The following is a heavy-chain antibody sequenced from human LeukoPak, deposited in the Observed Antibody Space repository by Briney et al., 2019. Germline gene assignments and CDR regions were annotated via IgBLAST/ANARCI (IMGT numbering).Heavy chain of an antibody. J-gene: IGHJ4*02. CDR1: GFTFSDCY. D-gene: IGHD3-3*01. CDR2: ITSGRTT. V-gene: IGHV3-69-1*01. Sequence: GGSLRLSCAASGFTFSDCYMSWIRQAPGKGPEWVSSITSGRTTYYADSVKGRFTISNDNAKNSLYLQMNSLRAEDTAVYYCARDRGGAYDFWSGYYTGYFDYWGQGTLVPVSS. CDR3: ARDRGGAYDFWSGYYTGYFDY.